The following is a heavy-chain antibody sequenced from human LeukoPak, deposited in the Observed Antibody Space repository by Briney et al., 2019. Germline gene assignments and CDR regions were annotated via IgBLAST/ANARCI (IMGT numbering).Heavy chain of an antibody. CDR1: GFTFGDYA. V-gene: IGHV3-49*03. D-gene: IGHD4-17*01. CDR3: TSGHEYGDYPYGVDV. Sequence: GGSLRLSCTASGFTFGDYAMSWFRQAPGKGLEWVGFIRSKAYGGTTEYAASVKGRLTISRDDSKSIAYLQMNSLKTEDTAVYYCTSGHEYGDYPYGVDVWGQGTTVTVSS. J-gene: IGHJ6*02. CDR2: IRSKAYGGTT.